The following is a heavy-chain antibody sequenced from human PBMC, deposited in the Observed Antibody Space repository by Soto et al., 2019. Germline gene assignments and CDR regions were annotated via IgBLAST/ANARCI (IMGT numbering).Heavy chain of an antibody. Sequence: ELQLLESGGGLVQPGGSLRLSCVASEFTFSSYAMSWVRQAPGKGLEWVSAISGSGGSTYYAASVKGRFAVSRDNSKSTLYLQMNSLRGEDASVYYCARAGYCGPGCYYYFDYWGQGALVTVSS. CDR1: EFTFSSYA. V-gene: IGHV3-23*01. CDR3: ARAGYCGPGCYYYFDY. D-gene: IGHD2-21*02. J-gene: IGHJ4*02. CDR2: ISGSGGST.